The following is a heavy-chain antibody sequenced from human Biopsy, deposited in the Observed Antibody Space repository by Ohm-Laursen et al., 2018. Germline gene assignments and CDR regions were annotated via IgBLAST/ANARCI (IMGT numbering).Heavy chain of an antibody. CDR3: VRGRSMDV. J-gene: IGHJ6*02. CDR2: IKQDGSED. Sequence: LRLSCSASGFTFSSSWMTWVRQAPGKGLEWVAMIKQDGSEDYYVDSVKGRFTISRDYAQKSLDLQLNSLRAEDTAVYYCVRGRSMDVWGQGTTVTVSS. CDR1: GFTFSSSW. V-gene: IGHV3-7*01.